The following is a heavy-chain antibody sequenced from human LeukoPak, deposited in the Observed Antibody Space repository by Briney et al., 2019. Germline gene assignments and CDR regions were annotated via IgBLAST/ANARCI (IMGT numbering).Heavy chain of an antibody. Sequence: GGSLRLSCAASGFTFSSYSMDWVRQARGKGVEWVASISRSSSYIYYADSVKGRFTISRDNAKNSLYLQMNSLRAEDTAVYYCARDRKSYGMDVWGQGTTVTVSS. CDR1: GFTFSSYS. CDR2: ISRSSSYI. CDR3: ARDRKSYGMDV. V-gene: IGHV3-21*01. J-gene: IGHJ6*02.